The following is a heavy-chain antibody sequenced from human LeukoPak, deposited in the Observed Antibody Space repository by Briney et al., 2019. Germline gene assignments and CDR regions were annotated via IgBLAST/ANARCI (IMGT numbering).Heavy chain of an antibody. CDR1: GFNFITAA. Sequence: GGSLRLSCPASGFNFITAAITWVRQAPGKGLEWVSLIGSSGGSTYYADSVKGRFTISRDNSNHTLSLQMNSLRVEDTAIYYCVKDIQLSTWGLGTMVTVSS. V-gene: IGHV3-23*01. D-gene: IGHD5-24*01. J-gene: IGHJ3*01. CDR3: VKDIQLST. CDR2: IGSSGGST.